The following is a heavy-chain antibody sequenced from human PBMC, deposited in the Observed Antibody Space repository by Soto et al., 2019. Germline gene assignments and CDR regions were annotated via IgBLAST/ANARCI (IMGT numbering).Heavy chain of an antibody. V-gene: IGHV4-39*02. Sequence: PSYTPALTSTVSGVSINTGMYAGALIRQPPGKGLEWIGTIYYSGSTYYNPSLKSRVTISVDTSKNNFSLKLSSVTAADTAVYYCARIQWALPNWFGPWGQGALVTVSS. D-gene: IGHD1-26*01. CDR3: ARIQWALPNWFGP. CDR2: IYYSGST. CDR1: GVSINTGMYA. J-gene: IGHJ5*02.